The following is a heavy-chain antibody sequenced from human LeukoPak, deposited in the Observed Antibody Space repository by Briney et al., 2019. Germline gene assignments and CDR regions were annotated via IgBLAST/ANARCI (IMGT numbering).Heavy chain of an antibody. CDR3: ARDGHSGYDPFSHRLGEFDY. CDR2: INHSGST. D-gene: IGHD5-12*01. Sequence: SETLSLTCAVYGGSFSGYYWSWIRQPPGKGLEWIGEINHSGSTNYNPSLKSRVTISVDTSKNQFSLKLSSVTAADTAVYYCARDGHSGYDPFSHRLGEFDYWGQGTLVTVSS. CDR1: GGSFSGYY. J-gene: IGHJ4*02. V-gene: IGHV4-34*01.